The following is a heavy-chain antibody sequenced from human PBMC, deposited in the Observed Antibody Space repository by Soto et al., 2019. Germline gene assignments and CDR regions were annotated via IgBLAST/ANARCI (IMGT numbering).Heavy chain of an antibody. D-gene: IGHD2-15*01. J-gene: IGHJ6*02. V-gene: IGHV3-48*01. Sequence: EVQLVESGGGLVQPGGSLRLSCAASGFTFSSYSMNWVRQAPGKGLEWVSYISGSSRTIYYADSVRGRFTISRDNAKNSQSLQRNRRRAEDTAVYSCSRDSAAHRDYSYYHAMDVWGQGTTVTVSS. CDR1: GFTFSSYS. CDR3: SRDSAAHRDYSYYHAMDV. CDR2: ISGSSRTI.